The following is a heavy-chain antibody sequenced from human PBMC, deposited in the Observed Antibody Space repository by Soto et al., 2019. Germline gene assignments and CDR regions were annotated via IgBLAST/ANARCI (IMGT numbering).Heavy chain of an antibody. V-gene: IGHV3-23*01. D-gene: IGHD2-15*01. CDR1: GFTFSSYA. CDR3: AKDRRYCSGGSCYRYFDY. J-gene: IGHJ4*02. Sequence: GGSLRLSCAASGFTFSSYAMSWVRQAPGKGLEWVSAISGSGGSTYYADSVKGRFTISRDNSKNTLYLQMNSLRAEDTAVYYCAKDRRYCSGGSCYRYFDYWGQGTLVTVSS. CDR2: ISGSGGST.